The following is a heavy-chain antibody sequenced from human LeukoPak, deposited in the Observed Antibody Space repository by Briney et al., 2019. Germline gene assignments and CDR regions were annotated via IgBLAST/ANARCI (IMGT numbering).Heavy chain of an antibody. Sequence: PSETLSLTCTVAGGSISSSSYYWGWIRQPPGKGLEWIGSIYYSGSTYYNPSLKSRVTISVDTSKNQFSLKLSSVTAADTAVYYCARMGSGDFDPWGQGTLVTVSS. J-gene: IGHJ5*02. D-gene: IGHD3-10*01. V-gene: IGHV4-39*01. CDR3: ARMGSGDFDP. CDR2: IYYSGST. CDR1: GGSISSSSYY.